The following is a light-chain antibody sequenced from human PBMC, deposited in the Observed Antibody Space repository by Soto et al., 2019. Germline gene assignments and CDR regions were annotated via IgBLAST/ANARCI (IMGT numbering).Light chain of an antibody. V-gene: IGKV3-20*01. CDR2: GAS. CDR3: QHYGSSSNT. CDR1: ESVTSSH. Sequence: EIVLTQSPDTLSLSPGERATLSCLASESVTSSHLAWYQQKRGQAPRLLIYGASSRATGIPDRFSGSGSGTDFTLTISRLEPEDFAVYYCQHYGSSSNTFGQGTRREIK. J-gene: IGKJ5*01.